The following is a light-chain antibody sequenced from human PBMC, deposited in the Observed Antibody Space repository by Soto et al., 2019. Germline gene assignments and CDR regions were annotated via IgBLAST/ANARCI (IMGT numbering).Light chain of an antibody. Sequence: DIQMTQSPSTLSGSVGDRVTITCRASQTISSWLAWYQQKPGKAPKLLIYKASTLKSGVPSRFSGSGSGTEFTLTISSLQPDDFATYYCQKYKSRRTFGQGPKVDIK. CDR2: KAS. J-gene: IGKJ1*01. CDR1: QTISSW. V-gene: IGKV1-5*03. CDR3: QKYKSRRT.